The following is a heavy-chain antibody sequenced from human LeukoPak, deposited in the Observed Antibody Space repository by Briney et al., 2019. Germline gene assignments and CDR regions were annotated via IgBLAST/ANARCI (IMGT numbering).Heavy chain of an antibody. Sequence: SETLSLTCTVSDGSISIYYWSWIRQPPGKGLEWVGYVYSSGNTNYSPSLEGRAIISADTSKNQFSLKLTSVTAADTAVYYCVRDRELTYWGQGILVTVSS. CDR3: VRDRELTY. J-gene: IGHJ4*02. CDR1: DGSISIYY. V-gene: IGHV4-4*08. D-gene: IGHD3-10*01. CDR2: VYSSGNT.